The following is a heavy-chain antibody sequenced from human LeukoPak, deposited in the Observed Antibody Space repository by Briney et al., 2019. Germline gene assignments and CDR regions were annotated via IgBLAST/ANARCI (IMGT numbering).Heavy chain of an antibody. CDR3: ARVGAGVDY. J-gene: IGHJ4*02. CDR2: ISPNNGNT. Sequence: ASVKVSCKASGYSFTTYGFSWVRQAPGQGLEWMGWISPNNGNTNYAQKLQGRVTMTTDTSTSTAYMELRSLRPDDTAVYYCARVGAGVDYWGQGTLVTVSS. CDR1: GYSFTTYG. D-gene: IGHD1-26*01. V-gene: IGHV1-18*01.